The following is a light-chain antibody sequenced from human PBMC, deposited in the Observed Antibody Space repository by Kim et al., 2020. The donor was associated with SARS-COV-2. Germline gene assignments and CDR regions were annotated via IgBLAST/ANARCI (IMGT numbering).Light chain of an antibody. CDR1: SSDVGGYNY. CDR3: TSYTSITTLV. J-gene: IGLJ1*01. V-gene: IGLV2-14*03. CDR2: DVT. Sequence: QSALTQPASVSGSPGQSITISCTGTSSDVGGYNYVSWYQQHPGKAPKLMIYDVTNRPSGVSNRFSGSKSDNTASLTISGLQAEDEADYYCTSYTSITTLVFGTGTKVTVL.